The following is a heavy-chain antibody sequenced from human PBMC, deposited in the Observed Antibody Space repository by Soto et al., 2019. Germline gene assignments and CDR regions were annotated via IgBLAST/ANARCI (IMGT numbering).Heavy chain of an antibody. Sequence: GGSLRLSCAASGFTFDDYAMHWVRQAPGKGLEWVSGISWNSGSIGYADSVKGRFTISRDNAKNSLYLQMNSLRAEDTALYYCAKGSSGWYDDAFDIWGQGTMVTVSS. D-gene: IGHD6-19*01. CDR3: AKGSSGWYDDAFDI. CDR1: GFTFDDYA. V-gene: IGHV3-9*01. CDR2: ISWNSGSI. J-gene: IGHJ3*02.